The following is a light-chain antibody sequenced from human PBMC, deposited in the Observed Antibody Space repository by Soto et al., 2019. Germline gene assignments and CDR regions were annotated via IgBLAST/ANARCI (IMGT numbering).Light chain of an antibody. CDR2: EVS. Sequence: QSALTQPASVSGSPGQSITISCTGTSSDVGGYSYVSWYQQHPGKAPKLMIYEVSNRPSGVSNRFSGSKSGNTASLTISGLQAEDEADYYCSSYTSSNTWVFGGGTKVTVL. J-gene: IGLJ3*02. CDR3: SSYTSSNTWV. V-gene: IGLV2-14*01. CDR1: SSDVGGYSY.